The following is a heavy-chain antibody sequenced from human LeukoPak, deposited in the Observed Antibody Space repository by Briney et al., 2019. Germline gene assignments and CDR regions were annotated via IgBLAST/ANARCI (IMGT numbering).Heavy chain of an antibody. CDR3: AKEKLPSGYSFLPDY. D-gene: IGHD5-18*01. CDR1: GFTLNRYG. J-gene: IGHJ4*02. Sequence: ETYLGLSCAATGFTLNRYGMHWVRQASGKGLEWVAVISYDGPNKYYADSVKGRFTISRDDSKSTLYLQMNSLRPEDTAVYYCAKEKLPSGYSFLPDYWGQGTLVTVSS. CDR2: ISYDGPNK. V-gene: IGHV3-30*18.